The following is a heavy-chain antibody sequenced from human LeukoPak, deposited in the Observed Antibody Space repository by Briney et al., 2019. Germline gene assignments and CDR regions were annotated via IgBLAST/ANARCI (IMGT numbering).Heavy chain of an antibody. Sequence: GGSLRLSCAASGYTFSTYWMSWVRQAPGKGLEWVANIKQDGSEKYYMDSVKGRLTISRDNAKNSLYLQMNSLRAEDTAMYYCARDAYFALWGRGTLVTVSS. CDR1: GYTFSTYW. CDR3: ARDAYFAL. V-gene: IGHV3-7*04. J-gene: IGHJ2*01. D-gene: IGHD2-21*01. CDR2: IKQDGSEK.